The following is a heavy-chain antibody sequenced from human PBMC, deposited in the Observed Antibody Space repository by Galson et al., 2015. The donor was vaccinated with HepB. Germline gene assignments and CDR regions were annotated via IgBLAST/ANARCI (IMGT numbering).Heavy chain of an antibody. D-gene: IGHD2-15*01. J-gene: IGHJ4*02. CDR3: AKYSQLPIYFDS. Sequence: SLRLSCAASGFTFSGYAMGWVRQAPGKGLEWVSSISVSGGSTYYADSVKGRFTISRDISKSTLYLQMDTLRAEDTAIYYCAKYSQLPIYFDSWGQGTLVTVSS. V-gene: IGHV3-23*01. CDR2: ISVSGGST. CDR1: GFTFSGYA.